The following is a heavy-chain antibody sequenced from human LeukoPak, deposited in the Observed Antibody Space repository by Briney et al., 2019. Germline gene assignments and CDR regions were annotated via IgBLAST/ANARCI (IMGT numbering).Heavy chain of an antibody. V-gene: IGHV1-18*01. CDR3: ARDRKGSSQRPFDY. Sequence: ASVKVSCKASGYTFTSYGISWVRQAPGQGLEWMGWISAYNGNTNYAQKLQGRVTMTTDTSTSTAYMELRSLRSDDTAVYHCARDRKGSSQRPFDYWGQGTLVTVSS. J-gene: IGHJ4*02. CDR1: GYTFTSYG. CDR2: ISAYNGNT. D-gene: IGHD6-13*01.